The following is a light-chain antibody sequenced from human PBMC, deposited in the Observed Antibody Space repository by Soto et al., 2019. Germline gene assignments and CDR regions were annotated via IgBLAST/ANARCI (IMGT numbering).Light chain of an antibody. V-gene: IGKV3-15*01. CDR1: QSVNSN. Sequence: EIVMTQSPATLSVSPGERATLSCRASQSVNSNLAWYRQKPGQAPRLLISDASTRATGVPARFSGSGSGTEFTLTISSLQSVDSGIYYCHQSNFWPPLTFGGGTKVEIK. CDR3: HQSNFWPPLT. J-gene: IGKJ4*01. CDR2: DAS.